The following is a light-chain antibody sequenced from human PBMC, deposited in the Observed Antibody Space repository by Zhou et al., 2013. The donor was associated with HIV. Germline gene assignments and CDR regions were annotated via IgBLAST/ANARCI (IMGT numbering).Light chain of an antibody. Sequence: DIVMTQSPLSLPVTPGEAASISCRSSQSLLHSNGYYYLDWYLQKPGQSPQLLIHLGSNRASGVPDRFSGSGSGTDFTLKISRVEAEDVGVYYCMQGSHSWTFGQGTKVAI. CDR3: MQGSHSWT. V-gene: IGKV2-28*01. J-gene: IGKJ1*01. CDR1: QSLLHSNGYYY. CDR2: LGS.